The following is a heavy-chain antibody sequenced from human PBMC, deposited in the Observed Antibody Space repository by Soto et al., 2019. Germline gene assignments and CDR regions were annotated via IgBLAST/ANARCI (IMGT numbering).Heavy chain of an antibody. V-gene: IGHV1-18*01. CDR3: ARDDLIAVAGTGFDY. CDR2: ISAYNGNT. CDR1: GYTFTSYG. D-gene: IGHD6-19*01. J-gene: IGHJ4*02. Sequence: QVQLVQSGAEVKKPGASVKVSCKASGYTFTSYGISWVRQAPGQGLEWMGWISAYNGNTNYAQKLQGRVTKTTDTSTSTAYMELRSLRSDDTAVYYCARDDLIAVAGTGFDYWGQGTLVTVSS.